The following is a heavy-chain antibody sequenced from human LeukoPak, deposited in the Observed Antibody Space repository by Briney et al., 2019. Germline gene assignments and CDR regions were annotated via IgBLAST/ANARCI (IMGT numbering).Heavy chain of an antibody. V-gene: IGHV1-69*06. CDR3: ARAGTGSYYDYFDY. D-gene: IGHD1-26*01. J-gene: IGHJ4*02. CDR1: GYTFTNYY. Sequence: SVKVSCKASGYTFTNYYMHWVRQAPGQGLEWMGGIIPIFGTANYAQKFQGRVTITADKFTSTAYMELSNLRSEDTAVFYCARAGTGSYYDYFDYWGQGTLVTVSS. CDR2: IIPIFGTA.